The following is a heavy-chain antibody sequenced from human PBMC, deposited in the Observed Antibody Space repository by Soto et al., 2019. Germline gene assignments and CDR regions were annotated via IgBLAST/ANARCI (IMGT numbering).Heavy chain of an antibody. CDR1: GGSISSGGYY. V-gene: IGHV4-31*03. Sequence: QVQLQESGPGLVKPSQTLSLTCTVSGGSISSGGYYWSWIRQHPGKGLEWMGYIYYSGSTYYNPSIKSRVTISVDTSKNQFSLNLSSVTAAATAVYYWARDERGVVDDYYYYGMDVWGQGTTVTVSS. CDR3: ARDERGVVDDYYYYGMDV. J-gene: IGHJ6*02. D-gene: IGHD2-15*01. CDR2: IYYSGST.